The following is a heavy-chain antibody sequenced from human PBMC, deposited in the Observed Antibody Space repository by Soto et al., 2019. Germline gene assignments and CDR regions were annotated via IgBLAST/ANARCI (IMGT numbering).Heavy chain of an antibody. CDR1: GFTFSDYY. CDR2: ISSGGSAI. D-gene: IGHD2-15*01. V-gene: IGHV3-11*01. J-gene: IGHJ6*03. Sequence: QVQLVESGGGLVKPGGSLRLSCAASGFTFSDYYMTWIRQAPGKGLEWVSYISSGGSAIYYADSVKGRFTISRDNAKNPLYLQLHSLRGEDTAVYYCARRGYGSGGSCYIRMDVWGKGTTVTVSS. CDR3: ARRGYGSGGSCYIRMDV.